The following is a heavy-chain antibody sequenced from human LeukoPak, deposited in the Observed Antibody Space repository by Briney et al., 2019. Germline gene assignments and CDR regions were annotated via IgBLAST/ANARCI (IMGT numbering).Heavy chain of an antibody. CDR2: ITNSGTTI. V-gene: IGHV3-11*01. CDR3: ARDGHYDILTGYFQD. J-gene: IGHJ1*01. Sequence: PGGSLRLSCAASGFTFSNAWMSWVRQAPGKGLEWVSYITNSGTTIYYADSVKGRFTISRDNAKNSLYLQMNSLRAEDTAVYYCARDGHYDILTGYFQDWGQGTLVTVSS. D-gene: IGHD3-9*01. CDR1: GFTFSNAW.